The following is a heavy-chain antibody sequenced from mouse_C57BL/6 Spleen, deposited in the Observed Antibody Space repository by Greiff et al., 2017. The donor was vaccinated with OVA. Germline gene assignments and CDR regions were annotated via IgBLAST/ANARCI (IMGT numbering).Heavy chain of an antibody. CDR1: GYTLTSYW. V-gene: IGHV1-69*01. CDR2: IDPSDSYT. J-gene: IGHJ4*01. D-gene: IGHD2-1*01. Sequence: QVQLQQPGAELVKPGASVKLSCKASGYTLTSYWMHWVKQRPGQGLEWIGEIDPSDSYTNYNQKFKGKSTLTVDKSSSTAYMQLSSLTSEDSAVYYCARTTSYYYAMDYWGQGTSVTVSS. CDR3: ARTTSYYYAMDY.